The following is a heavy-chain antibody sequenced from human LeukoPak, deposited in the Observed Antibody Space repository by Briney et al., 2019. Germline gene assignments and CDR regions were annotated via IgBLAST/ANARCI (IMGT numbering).Heavy chain of an antibody. CDR1: GFTFSSYT. Sequence: GGSLRLSCAASGFTFSSYTMSWVRQAPGKGLEWVSNIGGSASGTFYSDSVKGRFTISRDNSKSTLYLQMNSLRAEDTAVYYCAKGGDGSYYSRADCWGQGTLVTVSS. CDR2: IGGSASGT. CDR3: AKGGDGSYYSRADC. V-gene: IGHV3-23*01. D-gene: IGHD2-15*01. J-gene: IGHJ4*02.